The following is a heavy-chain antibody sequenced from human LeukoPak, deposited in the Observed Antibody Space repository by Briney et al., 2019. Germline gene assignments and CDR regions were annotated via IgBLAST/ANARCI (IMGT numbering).Heavy chain of an antibody. CDR2: IYYSGST. V-gene: IGHV4-30-4*01. CDR1: GGSISSGDYY. J-gene: IGHJ3*01. CDR3: ARRGSFNNSWSLAFDV. Sequence: SQTLSLTCTVSGGSISSGDYYWSWIRQPPGKGLEWIGYIYYSGSTYYNPSLKSRVTISVDTSKNQFSLKLSSVTAADTAVYYFARRGSFNNSWSLAFDVWGQGTKVTVSS. D-gene: IGHD6-13*01.